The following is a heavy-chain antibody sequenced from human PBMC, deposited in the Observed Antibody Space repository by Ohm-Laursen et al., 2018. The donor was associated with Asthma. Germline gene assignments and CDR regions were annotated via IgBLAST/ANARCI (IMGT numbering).Heavy chain of an antibody. Sequence: SETLSLTCAVSGGSVDTRGYSWSWIRQPPGKGLEWIGYIYHSVSTYYSPSLKSRVAISGDTSKNQFSLKLSFVTAADTAVYYCARGGRAFDIWGQGTMVTVSS. CDR2: IYHSVST. CDR3: ARGGRAFDI. CDR1: GGSVDTRGYS. V-gene: IGHV4-30-2*05. J-gene: IGHJ3*02. D-gene: IGHD2-15*01.